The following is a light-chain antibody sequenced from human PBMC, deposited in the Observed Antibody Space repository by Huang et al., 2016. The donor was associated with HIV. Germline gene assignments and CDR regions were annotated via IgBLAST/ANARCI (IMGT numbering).Light chain of an antibody. CDR3: QQYNSYPWT. Sequence: DIQMTQSPSTLSASVGDRVTITCRAIQSISSWLAWYQQTPGKAPKLLIYDASSLKSGVPSRFSGSGSGTEFTLTISSLQPDNFATYYCQQYNSYPWTFGQGTKVEIK. CDR1: QSISSW. J-gene: IGKJ1*01. V-gene: IGKV1-5*01. CDR2: DAS.